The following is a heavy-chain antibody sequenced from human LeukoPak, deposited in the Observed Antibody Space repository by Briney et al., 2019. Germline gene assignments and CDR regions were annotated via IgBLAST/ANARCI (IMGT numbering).Heavy chain of an antibody. CDR3: ATGGYSSGWSTLDY. J-gene: IGHJ4*02. D-gene: IGHD6-19*01. CDR2: FDPEDGET. Sequence: GASVKVSCKVYGYTLTELSMHWVRQAPGKGLEWMGGFDPEDGETIYAQKFQGRVTMTEDTSTDTAYMELSSLRSEDTAVYYCATGGYSSGWSTLDYWGQGTLVTVSS. CDR1: GYTLTELS. V-gene: IGHV1-24*01.